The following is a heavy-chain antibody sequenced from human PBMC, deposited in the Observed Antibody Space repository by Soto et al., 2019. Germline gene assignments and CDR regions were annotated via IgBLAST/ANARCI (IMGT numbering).Heavy chain of an antibody. CDR1: GGTFSSYA. J-gene: IGHJ6*02. D-gene: IGHD3-3*01. V-gene: IGHV1-69*13. CDR2: IIPIFGTA. Sequence: SVKVSCKASGGTFSSYAISWVRQAPGQGLEWMGGIIPIFGTANYAQKFQGRVTITADESTSTAYMELSSLRSEDTAVYYCARVGVLRFLEWSNYYYYGMDVWGQGTAVTVSS. CDR3: ARVGVLRFLEWSNYYYYGMDV.